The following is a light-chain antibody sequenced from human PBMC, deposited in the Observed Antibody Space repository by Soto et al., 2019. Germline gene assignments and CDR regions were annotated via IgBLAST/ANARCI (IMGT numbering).Light chain of an antibody. CDR3: QQFSSYPLT. J-gene: IGKJ4*01. Sequence: EIVLAQSPVTLSLSPGERATLSCRASQNVDSNYLAWYQQKPGQAPRILIFGASGRATGIPDRFSGSGSGTDFTLTISRREPEDFAVYYCQQFSSYPLTFGGGTKVDIK. CDR1: QNVDSNY. CDR2: GAS. V-gene: IGKV3-20*01.